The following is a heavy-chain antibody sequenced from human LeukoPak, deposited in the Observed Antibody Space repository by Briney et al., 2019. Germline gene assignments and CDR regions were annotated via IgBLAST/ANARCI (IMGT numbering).Heavy chain of an antibody. Sequence: ETLSLTCTVSGGSISSYYWSWIRQPPGKGLEWMGIIYPGDSDTRYSPSFQGQVTISADKSISTAYLQWSSLKASDTAMYYCARHGRRGDFIAFDIWGQGTMVTVSS. CDR3: ARHGRRGDFIAFDI. CDR2: IYPGDSDT. J-gene: IGHJ3*02. D-gene: IGHD3-3*01. V-gene: IGHV5-51*01. CDR1: GGSISSYY.